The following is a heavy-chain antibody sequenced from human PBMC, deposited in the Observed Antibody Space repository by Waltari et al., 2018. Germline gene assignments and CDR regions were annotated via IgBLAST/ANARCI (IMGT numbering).Heavy chain of an antibody. J-gene: IGHJ4*02. V-gene: IGHV3-23*04. CDR1: GFTFSSYA. Sequence: EVQLVESGGGLVQPGGSLRLSCAASGFTFSSYAMSWVRQAPGKGLEWVSAISGRGGSTYYADSVKGRFTISRDNSKNTLYLQMNSLRAEDTAVYYCARVKQWLVINFDYWGQGTLVTVSS. CDR3: ARVKQWLVINFDY. CDR2: ISGRGGST. D-gene: IGHD6-19*01.